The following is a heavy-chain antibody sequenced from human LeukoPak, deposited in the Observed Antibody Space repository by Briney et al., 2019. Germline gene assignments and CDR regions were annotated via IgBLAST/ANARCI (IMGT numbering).Heavy chain of an antibody. J-gene: IGHJ6*03. D-gene: IGHD3-10*01. CDR2: INPSGGST. Sequence: GASVKVSCKASGYTFTSYYMHWVRQAPGQGLEWMGIINPSGGSTSYAQKFQGRVTMTRDMSTSTVYMELSSLRSEDTAVYYCARVTGPTYYYGSGRTTSAKYYYYYYMDVWGKGTTVTVSS. V-gene: IGHV1-46*01. CDR3: ARVTGPTYYYGSGRTTSAKYYYYYYMDV. CDR1: GYTFTSYY.